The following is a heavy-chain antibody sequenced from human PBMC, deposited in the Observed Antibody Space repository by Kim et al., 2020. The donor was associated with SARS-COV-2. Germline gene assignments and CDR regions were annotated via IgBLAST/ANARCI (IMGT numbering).Heavy chain of an antibody. V-gene: IGHV4-39*01. J-gene: IGHJ6*03. Sequence: LETLSLMCSVSGGFINNTSYYWGWIRQPPGKGLEWLGTVHNSGLSYFKPSLKSPVSVAVDTTKNQVSLSLRSVTATDTAVYYCVRIRTPGYYMDVWGEGT. CDR2: VHNSGLS. D-gene: IGHD3-3*02. CDR1: GGFINNTSYY. CDR3: VRIRTPGYYMDV.